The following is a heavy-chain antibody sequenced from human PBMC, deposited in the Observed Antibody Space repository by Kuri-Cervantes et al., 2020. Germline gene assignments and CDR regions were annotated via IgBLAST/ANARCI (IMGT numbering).Heavy chain of an antibody. CDR2: INHSGST. CDR1: GGSFSGYY. D-gene: IGHD3-3*01. Sequence: GSLRLSCAVYGGSFSGYYWSWIRQPPGKGLEWIGEINHSGSTNYNPSLKGRVTISVDTSKNQFSLKLSSVTAADTAVYYCARGLRYAFDIWGQGTMVTVSS. CDR3: ARGLRYAFDI. V-gene: IGHV4-34*01. J-gene: IGHJ3*02.